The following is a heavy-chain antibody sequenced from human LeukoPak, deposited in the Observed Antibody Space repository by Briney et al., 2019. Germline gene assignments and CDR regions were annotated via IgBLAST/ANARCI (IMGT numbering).Heavy chain of an antibody. Sequence: GGSLRLSCAASRFSFSTYPMGWVRRAPGKGLEWVSGISASGDVTFHADSVKGRFTISRDNAKNSLYLQMNSLRAEDTALYYCARDGVVNYYYYYIDVWGKGTTVTVSS. CDR2: ISASGDVT. CDR1: RFSFSTYP. D-gene: IGHD3-10*01. V-gene: IGHV3-20*04. J-gene: IGHJ6*03. CDR3: ARDGVVNYYYYYIDV.